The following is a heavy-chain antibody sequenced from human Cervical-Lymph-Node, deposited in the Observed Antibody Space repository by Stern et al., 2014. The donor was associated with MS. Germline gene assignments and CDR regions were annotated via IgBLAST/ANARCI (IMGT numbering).Heavy chain of an antibody. CDR3: ARDLLWFGEFDWGAMDV. V-gene: IGHV3-30-3*01. Sequence: VQLVESGGGVVQPGRSLRLSCAATGFNFSSYAMQWVRQAPGKGLEWVAVISYDGGKAYYADSVKGRFTISRDNSKKTLFLQMNSLRLEDTADYYCARDLLWFGEFDWGAMDVWGHGTTVTVSS. D-gene: IGHD3-10*01. CDR2: ISYDGGKA. CDR1: GFNFSSYA. J-gene: IGHJ6*02.